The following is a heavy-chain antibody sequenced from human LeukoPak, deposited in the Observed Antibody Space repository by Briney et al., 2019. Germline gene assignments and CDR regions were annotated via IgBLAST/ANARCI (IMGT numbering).Heavy chain of an antibody. Sequence: SVNVSCKASGGTFSSYAISWVRQAPGQGLEWMGGIIPIFGTAKYAQKFQGRVAITTDESTSTAYMELSSLRSEDTAVYYCARAGSSYDAFDIWGQGTMVTVSS. CDR2: IIPIFGTA. D-gene: IGHD6-13*01. V-gene: IGHV1-69*05. J-gene: IGHJ3*02. CDR3: ARAGSSYDAFDI. CDR1: GGTFSSYA.